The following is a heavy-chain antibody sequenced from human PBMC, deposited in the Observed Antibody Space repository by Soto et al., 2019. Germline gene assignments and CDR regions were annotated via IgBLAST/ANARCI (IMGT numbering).Heavy chain of an antibody. CDR2: IYYSGST. CDR3: ARHDGYGDYYYYYYMDV. J-gene: IGHJ6*03. Sequence: SETLSLTCTVSGGSISSSSYYWGWIRQPPGKGLEWIGSIYYSGSTYCNPSLKSRVTISVDTSKNQFSLKLSSVTAADTAVYYCARHDGYGDYYYYYYMDVWGKGTTVTVSS. D-gene: IGHD4-17*01. V-gene: IGHV4-39*01. CDR1: GGSISSSSYY.